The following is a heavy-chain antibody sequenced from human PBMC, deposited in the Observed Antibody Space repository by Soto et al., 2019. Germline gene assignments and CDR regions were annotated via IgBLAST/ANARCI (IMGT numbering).Heavy chain of an antibody. J-gene: IGHJ4*02. CDR1: GFTFGGYT. D-gene: IGHD3-10*01. V-gene: IGHV3-21*01. CDR3: ARHGKPGLGEWYFDF. Sequence: EVQLVEYGGGLVKPAGSLRLSCAASGFTFGGYTMNWVRQAPGKGLEWVSSISGSSGFIYYTESVKGRFTISRDNARNALYLQMNSLRAEDTAVYYCARHGKPGLGEWYFDFWGQGALVTVSS. CDR2: ISGSSGFI.